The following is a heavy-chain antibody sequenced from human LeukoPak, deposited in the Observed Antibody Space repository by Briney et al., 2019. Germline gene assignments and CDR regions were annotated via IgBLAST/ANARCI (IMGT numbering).Heavy chain of an antibody. J-gene: IGHJ3*02. D-gene: IGHD6-25*01. V-gene: IGHV3-30*18. CDR2: ISYDGSNK. CDR3: ANKRRVGAFDI. Sequence: GGSLRLSCAASGFTFSSYGMHWVRQAPGKGLEWVAVISYDGSNKYYADSVKGRFTISRDNSKNTLYLQMNSLRAEDTAVYYCANKRRVGAFDIWGQGTMVTVSS. CDR1: GFTFSSYG.